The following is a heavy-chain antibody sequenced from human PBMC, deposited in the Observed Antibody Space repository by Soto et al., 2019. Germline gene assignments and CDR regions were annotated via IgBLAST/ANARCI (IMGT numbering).Heavy chain of an antibody. CDR2: ISHTGST. CDR1: GDSINTNNW. D-gene: IGHD7-27*01. J-gene: IGHJ4*02. CDR3: ARDTHWGLGD. V-gene: IGHV4-4*02. Sequence: QVQLQESGPGLVKPSETLSLTCAVSGDSINTNNWWSWVRQPPGRGLEWIGEISHTGSTNYNPSLTSRVTISADRSKNQLSLRLNSVTAADTAVYFCARDTHWGLGDWGQGTLVIGSS.